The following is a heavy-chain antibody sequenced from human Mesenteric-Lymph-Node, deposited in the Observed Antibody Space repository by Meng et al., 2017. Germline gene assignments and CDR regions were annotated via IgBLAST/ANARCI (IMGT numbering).Heavy chain of an antibody. CDR3: ARVAGAKITMIVVVKRVYGMDV. J-gene: IGHJ6*02. CDR2: ISSSGSTI. V-gene: IGHV3-48*04. D-gene: IGHD3-22*01. CDR1: GFTFSHYG. Sequence: GESLKISCAASGFTFSHYGMHWVRQAPGKGLEWVSYISSSGSTIYYADSVKGRFTISRDNAKNSLYLQMNSLRAEDTAVYYCARVAGAKITMIVVVKRVYGMDVWGQGTTVTVSS.